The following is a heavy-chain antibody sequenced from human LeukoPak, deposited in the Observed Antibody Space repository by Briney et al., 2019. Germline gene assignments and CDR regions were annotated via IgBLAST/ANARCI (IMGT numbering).Heavy chain of an antibody. CDR1: GGSFSGYY. D-gene: IGHD3-3*01. V-gene: IGHV4-34*01. CDR3: ARFNFGVVIIPKYYFDY. CDR2: INHSGST. J-gene: IGHJ4*02. Sequence: PSETLSLTCAVYGGSFSGYYWSWIRQPPGKGLEWIGEINHSGSTNYNPSPKSRVTISVDTSKNQFSLKLSSVTAADTAVYSCARFNFGVVIIPKYYFDYWGQGTLVTVSS.